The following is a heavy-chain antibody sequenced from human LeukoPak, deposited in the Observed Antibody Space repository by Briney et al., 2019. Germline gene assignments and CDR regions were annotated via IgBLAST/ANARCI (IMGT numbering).Heavy chain of an antibody. CDR3: ARNYAY. CDR1: GFSFNSYA. CDR2: IRYDGSNK. J-gene: IGHJ4*02. V-gene: IGHV3-30*02. Sequence: GGSLTLSCEVSGFSFNSYAMSWVRQAPGKGLEWVAFIRYDGSNKYYADSVKGRFTISRDNSKNTLYLQMNSLRAEDTAVYYCARNYAYWGQGTLVTVSS.